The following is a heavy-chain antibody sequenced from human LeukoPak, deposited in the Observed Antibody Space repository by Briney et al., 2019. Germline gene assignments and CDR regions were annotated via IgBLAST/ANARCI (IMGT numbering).Heavy chain of an antibody. CDR1: GYTLTDYY. CDR3: ARELPHYGDYDY. Sequence: GASVKVSCKASGYTLTDYYMHWVRQAPGQGLEWMAWIDPNSGGTSYAPKFQGRVTMTRDTSIGTAYMELSALRSDDTAVYYCARELPHYGDYDYWGQGSLVTVSS. CDR2: IDPNSGGT. D-gene: IGHD3-16*01. V-gene: IGHV1-2*02. J-gene: IGHJ4*02.